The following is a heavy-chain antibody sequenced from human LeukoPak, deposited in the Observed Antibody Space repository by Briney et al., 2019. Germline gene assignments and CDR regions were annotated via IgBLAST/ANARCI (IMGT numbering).Heavy chain of an antibody. J-gene: IGHJ4*02. CDR1: GFTFSSYW. Sequence: PGGSLRLSCAASGFTFSSYWMHWVRQAPGKGLVWVSRINSDGGSTSYTDSVKGRFTISRDNAKNTLYLQMNSLRAEDTAVYYCAKDRGTGAYFDYWGQGTLVTVSS. CDR2: INSDGGST. D-gene: IGHD3-10*01. V-gene: IGHV3-74*01. CDR3: AKDRGTGAYFDY.